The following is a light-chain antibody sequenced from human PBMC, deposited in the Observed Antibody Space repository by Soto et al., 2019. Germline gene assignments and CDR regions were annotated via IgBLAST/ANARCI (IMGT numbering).Light chain of an antibody. CDR3: QHYNSYPWT. CDR2: KAS. Sequence: DIQMTQSPSILSASVGDRVTITCRASQTISSWLAWYQQKPGKAPKLLIYKASSLESGVPSRFSGSGSGTEFTLTISSLQPDDFATYYCQHYNSYPWTFGQGTKVDNK. J-gene: IGKJ1*01. CDR1: QTISSW. V-gene: IGKV1-5*03.